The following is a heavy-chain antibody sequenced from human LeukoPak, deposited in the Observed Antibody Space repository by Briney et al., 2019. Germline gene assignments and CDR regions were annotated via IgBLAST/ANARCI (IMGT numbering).Heavy chain of an antibody. CDR1: GFTFSSYS. Sequence: GGSLRLSCAASGFTFSSYSMNWVRQAPGKGLEWLSYISGSSSTIYYADSVKGRFTISRDNAKNSQYLQMNSLRAEDTAVYYCARDRFDGAWYFDLWGRGTLVIVSS. CDR3: ARDRFDGAWYFDL. J-gene: IGHJ2*01. CDR2: ISGSSSTI. V-gene: IGHV3-48*04. D-gene: IGHD3-3*01.